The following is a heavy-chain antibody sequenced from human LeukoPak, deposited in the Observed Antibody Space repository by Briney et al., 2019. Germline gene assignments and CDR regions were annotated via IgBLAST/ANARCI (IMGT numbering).Heavy chain of an antibody. D-gene: IGHD1-26*01. CDR3: ARARLESGSYYVHY. CDR1: GDSVSSNSAA. CDR2: TCYRSKWYN. J-gene: IGHJ4*02. Sequence: SQTLSLTSAISGDSVSSNSAAWNWIRQSPSGGLEWLGRTCYRSKWYNDCAVSVKSRITINPDTSKNQFSLQLNSVTPEDTAVYYCARARLESGSYYVHYWGQGTLVTVSS. V-gene: IGHV6-1*01.